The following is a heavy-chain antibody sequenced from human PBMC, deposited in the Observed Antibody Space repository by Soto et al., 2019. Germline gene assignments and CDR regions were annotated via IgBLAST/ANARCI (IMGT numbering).Heavy chain of an antibody. J-gene: IGHJ4*02. CDR1: GGSISSGDYY. CDR2: IYYSGST. V-gene: IGHV4-30-4*01. D-gene: IGHD5-12*01. CDR3: VGGGWLQYFDY. Sequence: PSETLSLTCTVSGGSISSGDYYWSWIRQPPGKGLEWIGYIYYSGSTYYNPSLKSRVTISVDTSKNQFSLKLSSVTAADTAVYYCVGGGWLQYFDYGGQGTLVTVSS.